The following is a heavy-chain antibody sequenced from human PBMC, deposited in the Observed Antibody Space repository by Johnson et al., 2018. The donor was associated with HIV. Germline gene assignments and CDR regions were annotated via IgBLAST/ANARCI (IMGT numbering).Heavy chain of an antibody. CDR1: GFTFSRYW. J-gene: IGHJ3*02. Sequence: EVQLVESGGGLVQPGGSLRLSCAGSGFTFSRYWMHWVRQAPGKGLVWVSGINSDGSNTNYADSVKGRFTISRDNAKKTLYLQMNSLRVEDTAVYYCARDSYDSRGYPIWGQGTMVTVSS. CDR3: ARDSYDSRGYPI. V-gene: IGHV3-74*01. D-gene: IGHD3-22*01. CDR2: INSDGSNT.